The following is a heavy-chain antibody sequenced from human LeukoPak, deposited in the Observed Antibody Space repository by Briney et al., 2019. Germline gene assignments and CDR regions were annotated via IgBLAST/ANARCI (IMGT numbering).Heavy chain of an antibody. V-gene: IGHV4-61*02. D-gene: IGHD5-18*01. CDR1: GGSISSGSYY. J-gene: IGHJ3*02. Sequence: SQTLSLTCTVSGGSISSGSYYWSWIRQPAGKGLEWIGRIYTSGSTNYNPSLESRVTISVDTSKNQFSLKPSSVTAADAAVYYCARAPYSLIQLSLVGGVFDIWGQGTMVTVSS. CDR2: IYTSGST. CDR3: ARAPYSLIQLSLVGGVFDI.